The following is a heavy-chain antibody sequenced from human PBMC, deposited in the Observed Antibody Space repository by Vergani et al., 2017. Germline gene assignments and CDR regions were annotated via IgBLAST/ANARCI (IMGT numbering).Heavy chain of an antibody. D-gene: IGHD2/OR15-2a*01. CDR1: GGSISSSY. V-gene: IGHV4-59*01. CDR2: IYYSGST. CDR3: ARARIFQREYYFDY. J-gene: IGHJ4*02. Sequence: QVQLQESGPGLVKPSETLSLTCTVSGGSISSSYWSWIRQPPGKGLEWIGYIYYSGSTNYNPSLKSRVTISVDTSKNQFSLRLSSVTAADTALYYCARARIFQREYYFDYWGQGTLVTVSS.